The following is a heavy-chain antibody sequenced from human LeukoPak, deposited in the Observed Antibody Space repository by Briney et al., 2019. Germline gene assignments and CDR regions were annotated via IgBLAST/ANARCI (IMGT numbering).Heavy chain of an antibody. J-gene: IGHJ3*02. V-gene: IGHV3-9*01. CDR2: ISWNSGSI. Sequence: GGSLRLSCAASGFTFGDYAMHWVRQAPGKGLEWVSGISWNSGSIGYADSVKGRFTISRDNAKNSLYLQMNSLRAEDTALYYCAKTELGVAHRPGAFDIWGQGTMVTVSS. D-gene: IGHD3-3*01. CDR1: GFTFGDYA. CDR3: AKTELGVAHRPGAFDI.